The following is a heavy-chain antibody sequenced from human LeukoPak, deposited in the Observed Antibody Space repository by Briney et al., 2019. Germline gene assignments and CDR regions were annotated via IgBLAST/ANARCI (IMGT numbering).Heavy chain of an antibody. CDR2: IWHDGSKT. Sequence: GTSLRLSCVGSGFIFSRYDMHWVRQAPGKGLEWVALIWHDGSKTQYADSVKGRFTISRDDSKSTLYVQMNSLRVDDTAVYFCARDPATVTRHFDYWGQGALVTVSS. J-gene: IGHJ4*02. V-gene: IGHV3-33*01. D-gene: IGHD4-17*01. CDR1: GFIFSRYD. CDR3: ARDPATVTRHFDY.